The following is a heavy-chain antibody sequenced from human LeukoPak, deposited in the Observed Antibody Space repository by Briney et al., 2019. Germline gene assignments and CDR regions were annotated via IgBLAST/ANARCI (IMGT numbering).Heavy chain of an antibody. D-gene: IGHD3-16*01. CDR3: VKDFGRVRGTPDS. V-gene: IGHV3-64D*06. J-gene: IGHJ4*02. CDR2: ISGSGNGGSI. Sequence: GGSLRLSCSASGFVFSIYTMYGVRQAPGKGPECVSSISGSGNGGSIYYADSVKGRFTISRDDSKSILYLQMNGLRSGDTAVYYCVKDFGRVRGTPDSWGQGTLVTVSS. CDR1: GFVFSIYT.